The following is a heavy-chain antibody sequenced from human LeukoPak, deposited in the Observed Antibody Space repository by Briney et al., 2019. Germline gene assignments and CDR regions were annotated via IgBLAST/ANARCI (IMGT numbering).Heavy chain of an antibody. V-gene: IGHV3-30*02. CDR1: GFTFSSYG. D-gene: IGHD6-13*01. CDR2: IRYDGSNK. J-gene: IGHJ4*02. CDR3: AKDISSSWYGDYFDY. Sequence: GASLRLSCAASGFTFSSYGMHWVRQAPGKGLEWVAFIRYDGSNKYYADSVKGRFTISRDNSKNTLYLQMNSLRAEDTAVYYCAKDISSSWYGDYFDYWGQGTLVTVSS.